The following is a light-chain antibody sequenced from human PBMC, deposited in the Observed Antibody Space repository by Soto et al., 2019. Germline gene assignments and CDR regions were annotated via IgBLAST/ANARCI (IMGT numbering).Light chain of an antibody. J-gene: IGLJ2*01. CDR3: CSFALRSTLI. Sequence: QSALTQPASVSGSPGQSITISCTGTSSDVGNYNLVSWYQQYPGKAPKLMIYEGGKRPSGVSNRFSGSKSGNRASLPISGLQAEDEADYYCCSFALRSTLIFGGGTKLTVL. CDR2: EGG. V-gene: IGLV2-23*01. CDR1: SSDVGNYNL.